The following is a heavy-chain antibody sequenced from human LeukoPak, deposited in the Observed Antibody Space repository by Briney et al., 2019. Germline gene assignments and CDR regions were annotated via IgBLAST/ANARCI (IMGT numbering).Heavy chain of an antibody. CDR2: FEPEEGEHGET. V-gene: IGHV1-24*01. J-gene: IGHJ3*02. D-gene: IGHD1-1*01. Sequence: GASVKVSCRVSGYSLSDLSIHWVRDVAGKGLEWMGGFEPEEGEHGETIYAQKFENRLTLTGDTAVDTAYMELISLTSEDTAVYYCATDRLEIYALHIWGQGTVVTVSS. CDR3: ATDRLEIYALHI. CDR1: GYSLSDLS.